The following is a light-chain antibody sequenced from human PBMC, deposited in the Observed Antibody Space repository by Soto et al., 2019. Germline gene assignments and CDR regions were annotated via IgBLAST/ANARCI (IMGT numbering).Light chain of an antibody. CDR2: VAS. CDR3: QQYGSSPYT. Sequence: EIVLTQSPGTLSLSPGERATLSCRASQSVSSSYLAWYQQKPGQAPRPLIYVASSRATGIPDRFSGSGSGTDLTLTISRLEPEDFAVYYCQQYGSSPYTFGQGTKLEIK. CDR1: QSVSSSY. V-gene: IGKV3-20*01. J-gene: IGKJ2*01.